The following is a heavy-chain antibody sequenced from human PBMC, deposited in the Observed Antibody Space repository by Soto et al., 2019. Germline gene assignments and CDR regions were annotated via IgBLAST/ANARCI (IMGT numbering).Heavy chain of an antibody. CDR1: GASIRSSAY. D-gene: IGHD6-19*01. J-gene: IGHJ6*02. V-gene: IGHV4-39*01. CDR3: RRSSRYSTDV. Sequence: QLQLQESGPGLVKPSETLSLTCTVSGASIRSSAYWGWIRQPPGKGLEWIGSIYSIGNTYYNPSLKSGVTISADTSKNQFSLNLSSVTAADTAVYYCRRSSRYSTDVWGQGITVTVSS. CDR2: IYSIGNT.